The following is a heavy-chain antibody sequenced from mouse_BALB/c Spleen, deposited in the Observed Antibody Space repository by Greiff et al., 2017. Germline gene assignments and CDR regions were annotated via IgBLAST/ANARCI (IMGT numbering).Heavy chain of an antibody. CDR1: GYSITSDYA. CDR3: AEGVYGRNFDY. D-gene: IGHD1-1*01. V-gene: IGHV3-2*02. Sequence: EVKVEESGPGLVKPSQSLSLTCTVTGYSITSDYAWNWIRQFPGNKLEWMGYISYSGSTSYNPSLKSRISITRDTSKNQFFLQLNSVTTEDTATYYCAEGVYGRNFDYWGQGTTLTVSS. J-gene: IGHJ2*01. CDR2: ISYSGST.